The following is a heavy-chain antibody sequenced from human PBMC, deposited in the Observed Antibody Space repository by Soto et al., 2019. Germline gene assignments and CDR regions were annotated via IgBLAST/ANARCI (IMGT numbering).Heavy chain of an antibody. J-gene: IGHJ3*02. D-gene: IGHD5-12*01. V-gene: IGHV1-18*01. CDR2: ISAYNGNT. CDR1: GYTFTSYG. CDR3: ARELRFGFDI. Sequence: KVSCKASGYTFTSYGISWVRQAPGQGLEWMGWISAYNGNTNNAQKLQGRVTMTTDTSTSTASMKLRNLSSDDTAGPYCARELRFGFDIWRQGTMVALS.